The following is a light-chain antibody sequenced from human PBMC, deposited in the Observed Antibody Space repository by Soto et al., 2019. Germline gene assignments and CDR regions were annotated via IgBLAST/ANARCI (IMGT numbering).Light chain of an antibody. CDR1: QSMSGW. CDR2: EAS. CDR3: QQYNSYTWT. V-gene: IGKV1-5*03. Sequence: DIQMTQSPSTLSASVGDRVTITCRASQSMSGWLAWYQQKPGKAPTLLIYEASSLASGVPSRFSGSGSGTEFTLTISSLQPDDFATYYCQQYNSYTWTFGQGTKVEIK. J-gene: IGKJ1*01.